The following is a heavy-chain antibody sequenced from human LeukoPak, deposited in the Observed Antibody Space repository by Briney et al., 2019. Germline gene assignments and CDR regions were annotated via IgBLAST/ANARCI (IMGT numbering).Heavy chain of an antibody. V-gene: IGHV1-8*02. CDR2: MNPNSGNT. D-gene: IGHD3-10*01. J-gene: IGHJ6*02. Sequence: GASVKVSCKASGYTFTSYGISWVRQAPGQGLEWMGWMNPNSGNTGYAQKFQGRVTMTRNTSISTAYMELSSLRSEDTAVYYCARSNGSGSWWPRYYYYGMDVWGQGTTVTVSS. CDR3: ARSNGSGSWWPRYYYYGMDV. CDR1: GYTFTSYG.